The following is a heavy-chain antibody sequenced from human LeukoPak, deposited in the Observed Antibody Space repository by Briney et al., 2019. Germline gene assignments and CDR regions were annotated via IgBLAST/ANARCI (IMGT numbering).Heavy chain of an antibody. Sequence: ASVKVSCKASGYTFSGCYVHWFRQAPGQGLEWMGWINPNSGDTHYAQKFQGRVTMIRDTSISTAYMELNRLTSDDTAVYYCASGSSLDGSSGWPTHYYWGQGTLVTVSS. CDR3: ASGSSLDGSSGWPTHYY. CDR1: GYTFSGCY. V-gene: IGHV1-2*02. D-gene: IGHD6-19*01. J-gene: IGHJ4*02. CDR2: INPNSGDT.